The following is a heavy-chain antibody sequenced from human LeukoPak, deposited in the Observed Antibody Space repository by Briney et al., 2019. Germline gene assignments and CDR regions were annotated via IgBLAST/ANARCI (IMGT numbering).Heavy chain of an antibody. CDR2: ISYDGSNK. CDR1: GFTFSSYA. D-gene: IGHD4-17*01. CDR3: AGSYGDYVPDDY. J-gene: IGHJ4*02. Sequence: GGSLRLSYAASGFTFSSYAMHWVRQAPGKGLEWVAVISYDGSNKYYADSVKGRFTISRDNSKNTLYLQMNSLRAEDTAVYYCAGSYGDYVPDDYWGQGTLVTVSS. V-gene: IGHV3-30-3*01.